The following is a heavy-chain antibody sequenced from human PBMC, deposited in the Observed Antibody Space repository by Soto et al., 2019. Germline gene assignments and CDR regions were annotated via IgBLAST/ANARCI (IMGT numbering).Heavy chain of an antibody. V-gene: IGHV5-51*01. D-gene: IGHD3-3*01. CDR2: MYPGDSDT. CDR1: GYDLNTNW. J-gene: IGHJ4*02. Sequence: PGASLKISCRGSGYDLNTNWFGWVGQLPGWGLEWVGIMYPGDSDTRYNPSLLGHVTLSVDVTVSTAFLQWRSLETSDTGMYFCARLPRDCNKTSCYYADHWGQGTQVTVSS. CDR3: ARLPRDCNKTSCYYADH.